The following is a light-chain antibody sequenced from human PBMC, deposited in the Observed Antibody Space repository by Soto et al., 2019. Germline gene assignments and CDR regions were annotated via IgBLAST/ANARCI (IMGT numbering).Light chain of an antibody. CDR3: SSYTSSNTLEVV. V-gene: IGLV2-14*01. J-gene: IGLJ2*01. CDR1: SSEVGGYNY. CDR2: DVS. Sequence: QSVLTQPASVSGSPGQSITISCTGTSSEVGGYNYVSWYQQHPGKAPKLMIYDVSNRPSGVSNRFSGSKSGNTASLTISGLQAEDEADDSCSSYTSSNTLEVVFGGGTKLTVL.